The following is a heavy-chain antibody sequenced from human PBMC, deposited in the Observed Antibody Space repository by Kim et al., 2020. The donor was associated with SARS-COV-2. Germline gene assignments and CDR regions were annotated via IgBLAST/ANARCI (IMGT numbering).Heavy chain of an antibody. CDR1: GFTFSGSA. CDR2: IRSKANSYAT. V-gene: IGHV3-73*01. J-gene: IGHJ4*02. Sequence: GGSLRLSCAASGFTFSGSAMHWVRQASGKGLEWVGRIRSKANSYATAYAASVKGRFTISRDDSKNTAYLQMNSLKTEDTAVYYCTRLLYWFGDKEGYWGQGTLVTVSS. CDR3: TRLLYWFGDKEGY. D-gene: IGHD3-10*01.